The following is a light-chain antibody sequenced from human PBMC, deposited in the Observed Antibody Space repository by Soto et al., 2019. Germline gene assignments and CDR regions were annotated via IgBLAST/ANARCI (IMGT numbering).Light chain of an antibody. CDR2: GAS. CDR1: QSVSSSY. Sequence: EIVLTQSPGTLSFSPGERATLSCRASQSVSSSYLAWYQQKPGQAPRLLIYGASSRATGIPDRFSGSGSGTDFTLTISRLEPEDYEVYYCQQYGSSPSITFGQGTRLEI. V-gene: IGKV3-20*01. CDR3: QQYGSSPSIT. J-gene: IGKJ5*01.